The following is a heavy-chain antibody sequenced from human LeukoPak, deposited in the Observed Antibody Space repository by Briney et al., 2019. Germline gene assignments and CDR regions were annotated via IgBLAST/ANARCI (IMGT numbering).Heavy chain of an antibody. Sequence: SETLSLTCTVSGGSISSYYWSWIPHPPAKGLECIGYNYYSGSTNYNPSLTSRVTISVDTSKNQFSLKLSSVTAADTAVYYCARTVVPAAMNAFDIWGQGTMVTVSS. J-gene: IGHJ3*02. CDR1: GGSISSYY. CDR2: NYYSGST. V-gene: IGHV4-59*01. D-gene: IGHD2-2*01. CDR3: ARTVVPAAMNAFDI.